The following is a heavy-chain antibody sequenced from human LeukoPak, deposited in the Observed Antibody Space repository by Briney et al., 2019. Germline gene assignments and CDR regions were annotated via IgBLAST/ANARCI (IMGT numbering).Heavy chain of an antibody. V-gene: IGHV1-18*01. CDR1: GYTFTSYG. CDR2: ISAYNGNT. CDR3: ARKWKAVAGTGYFDY. J-gene: IGHJ4*02. D-gene: IGHD6-19*01. Sequence: ASVKVSCKASGYTFTSYGISWVRQAPGQGLEWMGWISAYNGNTNYAQKLQGRVTMTTDTSTSTAYMELRSLGSDDTAVYYCARKWKAVAGTGYFDYWGQGTLVTVSS.